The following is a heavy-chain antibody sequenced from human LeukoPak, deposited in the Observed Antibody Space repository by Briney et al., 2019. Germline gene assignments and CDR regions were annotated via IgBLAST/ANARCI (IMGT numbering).Heavy chain of an antibody. CDR1: GFTFSDYY. CDR2: TSSSGSTI. D-gene: IGHD3-22*01. J-gene: IGHJ5*02. CDR3: ARDLVVVTAKGFDP. V-gene: IGHV3-11*01. Sequence: GGSLRLSCAASGFTFSDYYMSWIRQAPGKGLEWVSYTSSSGSTIYYADSVKGRFTISRDNAKNSLYLQMNSLRAEDTAVYYCARDLVVVTAKGFDPWGQGTLVTVSS.